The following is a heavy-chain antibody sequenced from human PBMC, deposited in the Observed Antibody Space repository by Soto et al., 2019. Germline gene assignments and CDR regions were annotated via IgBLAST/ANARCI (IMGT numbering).Heavy chain of an antibody. D-gene: IGHD2-15*01. J-gene: IGHJ4*02. CDR3: TRHLVDY. CDR1: GFTFSAAA. Sequence: GGSLRLSCAASGFTFSAAAIQWVRQASGKGLEWIGRTRSKTESYATAYAASVKGRFTISRDESKNTAYLQMNSLKTEDTAVYYCTRHLVDYWGQGTLVTVSS. V-gene: IGHV3-73*01. CDR2: TRSKTESYAT.